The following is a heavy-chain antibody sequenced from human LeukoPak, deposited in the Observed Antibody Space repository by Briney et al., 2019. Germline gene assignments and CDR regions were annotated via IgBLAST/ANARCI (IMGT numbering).Heavy chain of an antibody. J-gene: IGHJ4*02. D-gene: IGHD3-10*01. CDR2: IYYSGST. Sequence: KPSETLSLTCTVSGGSISSSSYYWGWIRQPPGKGLEWIGSIYYSGSTYYNPSLKSRVTISVDTSKNQFSLKLSSVTAADTAVYYCARRFGVNYFDYWGQGTLVTVSS. CDR1: GGSISSSSYY. V-gene: IGHV4-39*01. CDR3: ARRFGVNYFDY.